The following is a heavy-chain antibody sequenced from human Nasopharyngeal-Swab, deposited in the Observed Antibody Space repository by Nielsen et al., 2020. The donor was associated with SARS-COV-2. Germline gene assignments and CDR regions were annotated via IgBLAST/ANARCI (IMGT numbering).Heavy chain of an antibody. Sequence: WIRQPPGKGLEWIGYIYYSGSTCYNPSLKSRVTISVDTSKNQFSLKLSSVTAADTAVYYCARSIAAAGTSSGYYGMDVWGQGTTVTVSS. J-gene: IGHJ6*02. CDR2: IYYSGST. D-gene: IGHD6-13*01. V-gene: IGHV4-30-4*01. CDR3: ARSIAAAGTSSGYYGMDV.